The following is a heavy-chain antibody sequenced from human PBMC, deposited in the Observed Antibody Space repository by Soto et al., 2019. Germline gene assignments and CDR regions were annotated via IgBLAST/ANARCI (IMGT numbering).Heavy chain of an antibody. J-gene: IGHJ5*02. CDR3: AREYNWNYFGWFDP. Sequence: QTLSLTSAISGDIASCNSAAWNVIRQSPSRGLEWLGRTYYRSKWYNDYAVSVKSRITTNPDTSKNQFSLQLNSVTPEDRAVYYCAREYNWNYFGWFDPWGQGTLVTVS. CDR1: GDIASCNSAA. D-gene: IGHD1-7*01. CDR2: TYYRSKWYN. V-gene: IGHV6-1*01.